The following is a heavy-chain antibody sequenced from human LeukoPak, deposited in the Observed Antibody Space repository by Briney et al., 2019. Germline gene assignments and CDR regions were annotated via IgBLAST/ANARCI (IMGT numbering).Heavy chain of an antibody. Sequence: GGSLRLSCAASGFTFSTYWMSWVRQVPGKGLEWVANIKQDGSEKYSVDSVKGRFTISRDNAKNSLYLQMNSLRVEDTAVYYCARRQVAVGYYAGVFDFWGQGTLVTVSS. D-gene: IGHD3-22*01. CDR3: ARRQVAVGYYAGVFDF. CDR2: IKQDGSEK. V-gene: IGHV3-7*01. CDR1: GFTFSTYW. J-gene: IGHJ4*02.